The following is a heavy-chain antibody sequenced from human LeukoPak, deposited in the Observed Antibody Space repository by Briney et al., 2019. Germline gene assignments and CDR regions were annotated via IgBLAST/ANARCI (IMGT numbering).Heavy chain of an antibody. CDR1: GFTFSSYE. D-gene: IGHD6-19*01. CDR2: ISSSGSTI. CDR3: AKGLWRAVAGTPFDY. J-gene: IGHJ4*02. Sequence: PGGSLRLSCAASGFTFSSYEMNWVRQAPGKGLEWVSYISSSGSTIYYADSVKGRFTISRDNAKNSLYLQLNSLRAEDTAVYYCAKGLWRAVAGTPFDYWGQGTLVTVSS. V-gene: IGHV3-48*03.